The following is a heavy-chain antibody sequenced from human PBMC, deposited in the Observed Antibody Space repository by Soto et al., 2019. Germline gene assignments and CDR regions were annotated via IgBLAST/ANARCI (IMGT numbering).Heavy chain of an antibody. D-gene: IGHD6-13*01. CDR3: ARSQGNQQLIYYYGIDF. CDR2: IYYSGST. CDR1: GGSISSGGDY. V-gene: IGHV4-31*03. Sequence: QVQLQESGPGLVKPSQTLSLTCTVAGGSISSGGDYWSWIRQHPGKGLEWIGNIYYSGSTHYNPSLKSRVTISVDTSKNQFSLKLSSVTAADTAMYYCARSQGNQQLIYYYGIDFWGQGTTVTVSS. J-gene: IGHJ6*02.